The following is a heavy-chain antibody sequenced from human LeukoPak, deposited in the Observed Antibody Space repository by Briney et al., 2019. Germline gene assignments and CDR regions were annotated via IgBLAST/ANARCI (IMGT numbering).Heavy chain of an antibody. CDR3: ATGQVGATTETNDY. Sequence: ASVKVSCKVSGYTLTELSMHWVRQAPGKGLEWMGGFDPEDGETIYAQKFQGRVTMTEDTSTDTAYMELSSLRSEDTAVYYCATGQVGATTETNDYWGQGTLVTVSS. D-gene: IGHD1-26*01. CDR2: FDPEDGET. J-gene: IGHJ4*02. V-gene: IGHV1-24*01. CDR1: GYTLTELS.